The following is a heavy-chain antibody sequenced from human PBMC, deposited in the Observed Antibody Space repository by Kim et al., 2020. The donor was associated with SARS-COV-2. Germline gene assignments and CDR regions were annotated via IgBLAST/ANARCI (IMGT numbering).Heavy chain of an antibody. CDR2: IYYSGST. J-gene: IGHJ6*02. D-gene: IGHD3-16*01. CDR3: ARVMTTSLGVYYYYGMDV. Sequence: SETLSLTCTVSGGSISSYYWSWIRQPPGKGLEWIGYIYYSGSTNYNPSLKSRVTISVDTSKNQFSLKLSSVTAADTAVYYCARVMTTSLGVYYYYGMDVWGQGTTVTVSS. V-gene: IGHV4-59*01. CDR1: GGSISSYY.